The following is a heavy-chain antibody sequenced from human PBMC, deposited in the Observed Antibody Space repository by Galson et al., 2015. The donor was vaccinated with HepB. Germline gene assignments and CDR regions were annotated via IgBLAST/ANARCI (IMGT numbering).Heavy chain of an antibody. D-gene: IGHD4-23*01. J-gene: IGHJ3*02. CDR3: ARPDDYGGNSHAFDI. Sequence: SLRLSCAASGFTFSSYAMHWVRQAPGKGLEWVAVISYDGSNKYYADSVKGRFTISRDNSKNTLYLQMNSLRAEDTAVYYCARPDDYGGNSHAFDIWGQGTMVTVSS. CDR1: GFTFSSYA. CDR2: ISYDGSNK. V-gene: IGHV3-30*04.